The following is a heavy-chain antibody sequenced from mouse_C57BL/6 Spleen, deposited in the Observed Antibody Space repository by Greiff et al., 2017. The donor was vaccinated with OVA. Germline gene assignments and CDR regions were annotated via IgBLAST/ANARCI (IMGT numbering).Heavy chain of an antibody. D-gene: IGHD2-4*01. J-gene: IGHJ3*01. CDR1: GYTFTSYW. CDR3: ARGIYYDYGGFAY. V-gene: IGHV1-55*01. Sequence: QVQLKESGAELVKPGASVKMSCKASGYTFTSYWITWVKQRPGQGLEWIGDIYPGSGSTNYNEKFTSKATLTVDTSSSTAYMQLSSLTSEDSAVYYCARGIYYDYGGFAYWGQGTLVTVSA. CDR2: IYPGSGST.